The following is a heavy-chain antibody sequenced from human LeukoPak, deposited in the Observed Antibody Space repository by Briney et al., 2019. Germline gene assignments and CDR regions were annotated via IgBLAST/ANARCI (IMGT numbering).Heavy chain of an antibody. CDR3: ARVFDCSSTSCYIGYYYYYMDV. J-gene: IGHJ6*03. D-gene: IGHD2-2*02. CDR1: GGSISSYY. Sequence: SETLSLTCTVSGGSISSYYWSWIRQPPGKGLEWIGYIYYSGSTNYNPSLKSRVTISVDTSKNQFSLKLSSVTAADTAVYYCARVFDCSSTSCYIGYYYYYMDVWGKGTTVTVSS. V-gene: IGHV4-59*12. CDR2: IYYSGST.